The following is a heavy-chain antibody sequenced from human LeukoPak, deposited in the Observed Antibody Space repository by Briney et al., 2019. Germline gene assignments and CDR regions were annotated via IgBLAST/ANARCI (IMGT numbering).Heavy chain of an antibody. CDR1: GFTFSSYE. CDR2: ISSSGSTI. D-gene: IGHD2-15*01. Sequence: PGGSLRLSCAASGFTFSSYEMNWVRQAPGKGREWVSYISSSGSTIYYADSVKGRFTISRDNAKNSLYLRMNSLRAEDTAVYYCARDDCSGGSCYFDYWGQGTLVTVSS. J-gene: IGHJ4*02. CDR3: ARDDCSGGSCYFDY. V-gene: IGHV3-48*03.